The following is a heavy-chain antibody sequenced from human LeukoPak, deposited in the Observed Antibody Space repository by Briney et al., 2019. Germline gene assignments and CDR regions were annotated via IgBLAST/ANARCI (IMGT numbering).Heavy chain of an antibody. Sequence: LTGGSLRLSCAASGFTFSSYAMSWVRQAPGKGLEWVSAISGSGGSTYYADSVKGRFTISRDNSKNTLYLQMSSLRAEDTAVYYCATQAGTPTFDWLSAYYYGMDVWGQGTTVTVSS. CDR1: GFTFSSYA. CDR3: ATQAGTPTFDWLSAYYYGMDV. J-gene: IGHJ6*02. V-gene: IGHV3-23*01. CDR2: ISGSGGST. D-gene: IGHD3-9*01.